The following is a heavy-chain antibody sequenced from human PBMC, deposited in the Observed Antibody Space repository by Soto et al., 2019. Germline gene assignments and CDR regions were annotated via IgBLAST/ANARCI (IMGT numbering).Heavy chain of an antibody. CDR1: GGSIRTTRFS. J-gene: IGHJ5*02. Sequence: QLQLQESGPGLVRPSETLSLTCTVSGGSIRTTRFSWGFIRQPPGKGLEWIGSIYNTGRPSYNPSLKSRVTISVDMSKNQFSLKLTSVTAADTAIYHCARCNTWGQGVLVTVSS. CDR3: ARCNT. CDR2: IYNTGRP. V-gene: IGHV4-39*01.